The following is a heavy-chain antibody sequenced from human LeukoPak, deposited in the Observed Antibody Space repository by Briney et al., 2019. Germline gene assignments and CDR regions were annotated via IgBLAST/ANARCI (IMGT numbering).Heavy chain of an antibody. J-gene: IGHJ3*02. CDR2: IYHSGST. D-gene: IGHD1-14*01. CDR1: GGSISSSSYY. CDR3: ARGGPGAFDI. V-gene: IGHV4-39*07. Sequence: PSETLSLTCTVSGGSISSSSYYWGWIRQPPGKGLEWIGSIYHSGSTYYNPSLKSRVTISVDTSKNQFSLKLSSVTAADTAVYYCARGGPGAFDIWGQGTMVTVSS.